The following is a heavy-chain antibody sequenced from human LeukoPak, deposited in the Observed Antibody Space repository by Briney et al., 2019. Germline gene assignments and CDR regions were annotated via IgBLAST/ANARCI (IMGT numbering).Heavy chain of an antibody. CDR3: ARDGNWNYAGYFDY. D-gene: IGHD1-7*01. CDR2: IYTSGST. CDR1: GGSISSYY. V-gene: IGHV4-4*07. Sequence: SETLSLTCTVSGGSISSYYWSWIRQPAGKGLEWIGRIYTSGSTNYNPPLKSRVTMSVDTSKNQFSLKLSSVTAADTAVYYCARDGNWNYAGYFDYWGQGTLVTVSS. J-gene: IGHJ4*02.